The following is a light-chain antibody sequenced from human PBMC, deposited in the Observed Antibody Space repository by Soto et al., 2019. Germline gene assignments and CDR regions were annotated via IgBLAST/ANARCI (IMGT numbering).Light chain of an antibody. Sequence: DIQMTQSPSTLSASVGDRVTITCRASQYIHNYLAWYQQKPGEAPKLLIYEAATLESGVPSRFSGYGTGTEFTLTISSLQPDDFATYYCQQSNNYPWTFGQGTRVEI. V-gene: IGKV1-5*03. J-gene: IGKJ1*01. CDR1: QYIHNY. CDR2: EAA. CDR3: QQSNNYPWT.